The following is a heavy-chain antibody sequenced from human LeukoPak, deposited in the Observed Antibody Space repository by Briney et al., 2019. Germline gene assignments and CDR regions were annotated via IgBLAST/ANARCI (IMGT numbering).Heavy chain of an antibody. CDR2: ISGTGGTT. D-gene: IGHD3-22*01. Sequence: GGSLRLSCTASGFTFSSFAMSWVRQAPGKGLEWVPVISGTGGTTYSADSVKGRFTISRDSFKKTLYLQMNSLRAEDTAVYYCAKVLGNYYDNSGFHYPFDNWGQGTLVTVSS. CDR3: AKVLGNYYDNSGFHYPFDN. J-gene: IGHJ4*02. V-gene: IGHV3-23*01. CDR1: GFTFSSFA.